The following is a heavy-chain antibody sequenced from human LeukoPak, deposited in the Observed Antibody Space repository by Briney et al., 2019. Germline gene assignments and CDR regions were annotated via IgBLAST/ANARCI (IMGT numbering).Heavy chain of an antibody. CDR2: INSDGSST. Sequence: GSLRLSCAASGFTFSSYWMHWVRQGPGKGLVWVSRINSDGSSTSDADSVKGRFTISRDNSKNTLYLQMNSLRAEDTAVYYCAKDLPSRLLWYGGGADAFDIWGQGTMVTVSS. D-gene: IGHD3-10*01. CDR3: AKDLPSRLLWYGGGADAFDI. V-gene: IGHV3-74*01. CDR1: GFTFSSYW. J-gene: IGHJ3*02.